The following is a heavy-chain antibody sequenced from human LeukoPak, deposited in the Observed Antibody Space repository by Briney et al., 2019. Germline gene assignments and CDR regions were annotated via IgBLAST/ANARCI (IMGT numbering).Heavy chain of an antibody. CDR2: FDPEDGET. CDR3: AAGIAVAGTVGDY. D-gene: IGHD6-19*01. J-gene: IGHJ4*02. V-gene: IGHV1-24*01. Sequence: VASVKVSCKVSGYTLTELSMHWVRQAPGKGLEWMGGFDPEDGETIYAQKFQGRVTMTEDTSTDTAYMELSSLRSEDTAVYYCAAGIAVAGTVGDYWGQGTLVTVSS. CDR1: GYTLTELS.